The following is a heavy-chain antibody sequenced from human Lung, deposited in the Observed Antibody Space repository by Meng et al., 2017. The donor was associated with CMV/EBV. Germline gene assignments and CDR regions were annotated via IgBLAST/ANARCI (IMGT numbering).Heavy chain of an antibody. D-gene: IGHD3-10*01. CDR1: GINLNTYW. CDR3: AREPGRGAFAV. V-gene: IGHV3-74*01. J-gene: IGHJ3*01. Sequence: GGSXRLXCAVSGINLNTYWMHWVRQVPGKGLVWLSRIYSDGISTRYADSVKGRFTISRDNTNNTLYLQMNGLRAEDTAVYYCAREPGRGAFAVWGQGTKVT. CDR2: IYSDGIST.